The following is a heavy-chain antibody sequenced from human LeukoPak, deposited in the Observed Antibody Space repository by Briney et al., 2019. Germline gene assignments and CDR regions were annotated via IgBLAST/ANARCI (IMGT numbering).Heavy chain of an antibody. Sequence: APVKLSCKASGSIFTRYDINWVTQSTGHGLEWMGWMNPNSGNTGYEQKFQCRVTITRDTSISTAYMELSRLTSDDTAVYYFARQEDGFDYWGHGTLCTVSS. CDR3: ARQEDGFDY. J-gene: IGHJ4*01. CDR2: MNPNSGNT. V-gene: IGHV1-8*03. CDR1: GSIFTRYD.